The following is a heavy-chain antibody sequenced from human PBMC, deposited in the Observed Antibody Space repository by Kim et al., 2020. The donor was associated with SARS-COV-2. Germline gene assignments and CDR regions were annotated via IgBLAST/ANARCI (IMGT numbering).Heavy chain of an antibody. J-gene: IGHJ1*01. CDR2: IWYDGSNK. CDR1: GFTFSSYG. D-gene: IGHD3-22*01. Sequence: GGSLRLSCAASGFTFSSYGMHWVRQAPGKGLEWVAVIWYDGSNKYYADSVKGRFTISRDNSKNTLYLQMNSLRAEDTAVYYCARGNNYYDSSGYWYFQHWGQGTLVTVSS. CDR3: ARGNNYYDSSGYWYFQH. V-gene: IGHV3-33*01.